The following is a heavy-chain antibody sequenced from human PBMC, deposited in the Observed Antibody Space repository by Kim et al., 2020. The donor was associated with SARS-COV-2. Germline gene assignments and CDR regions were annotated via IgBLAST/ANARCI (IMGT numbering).Heavy chain of an antibody. J-gene: IGHJ4*02. CDR2: IYYSGST. CDR1: GGSISSGGYY. D-gene: IGHD6-19*01. Sequence: SETLSLTCTVSGGSISSGGYYWSWIRQHPGKGLEWIGYIYYSGSTYYNPSLKSRVTISVDTSKNQFSLKLSSVTAADTAVYYCARVTFRSGLLIDYWGQGTLVTVSS. V-gene: IGHV4-31*03. CDR3: ARVTFRSGLLIDY.